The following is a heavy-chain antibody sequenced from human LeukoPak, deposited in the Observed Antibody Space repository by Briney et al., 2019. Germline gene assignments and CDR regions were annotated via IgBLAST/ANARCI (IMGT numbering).Heavy chain of an antibody. V-gene: IGHV3-23*01. CDR3: ATVYVDGWTFEC. Sequence: GGSLRLSCAASGVTFSSYAMSWVRQAPWKGLEWVSGISGSGGSTYYADSVKGRFTISRDNSKNTLYLQMNSLRAEDTAVYYCATVYVDGWTFECWGQGTLVTVSS. D-gene: IGHD5-24*01. J-gene: IGHJ4*02. CDR1: GVTFSSYA. CDR2: ISGSGGST.